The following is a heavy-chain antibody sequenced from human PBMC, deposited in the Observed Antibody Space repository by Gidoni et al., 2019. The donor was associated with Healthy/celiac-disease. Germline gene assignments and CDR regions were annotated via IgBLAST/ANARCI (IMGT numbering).Heavy chain of an antibody. V-gene: IGHV3-48*03. J-gene: IGHJ4*02. Sequence: EVQRVESGGGLVQPGGSLRLSCAASGFTFSSYEMNWVRQAPGKGLEWVSYISSSGSTIYYADSVKGRFTISRDNAKNSLYLQMNSLRAEDTAVYYCARVGYYDFWSGYGYSGYWGQGTLVTVSS. CDR1: GFTFSSYE. CDR3: ARVGYYDFWSGYGYSGY. D-gene: IGHD3-3*01. CDR2: ISSSGSTI.